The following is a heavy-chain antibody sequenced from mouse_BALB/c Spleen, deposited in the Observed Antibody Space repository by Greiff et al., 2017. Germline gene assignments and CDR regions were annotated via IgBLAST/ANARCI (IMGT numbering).Heavy chain of an antibody. CDR1: GYTFTSYW. V-gene: IGHV1-7*01. Sequence: QVHVKQSGAELAKPGASVKMSCKASGYTFTSYWMHWVKQRPGQGLEWIGYINPSTGYTEYNQKFKDKATLTADKSSSTAYMQLSSLTSEDSAVYYCAREGGFDYWGQGTTLTVSS. CDR3: AREGGFDY. J-gene: IGHJ2*01. CDR2: INPSTGYT.